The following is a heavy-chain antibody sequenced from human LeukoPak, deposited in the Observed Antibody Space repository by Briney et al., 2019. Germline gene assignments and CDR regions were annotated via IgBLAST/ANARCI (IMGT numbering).Heavy chain of an antibody. Sequence: GGSLRLSCAASGSTFSSYWMTWVRQAPGKGLEWVANINEDGSEMYHVDSVKGRFTISRDNTKNSLFLQMNSLRAEDTAVYYCARGVYALDIWGQGTMVTVSS. V-gene: IGHV3-7*03. J-gene: IGHJ3*02. CDR2: INEDGSEM. CDR3: ARGVYALDI. CDR1: GSTFSSYW.